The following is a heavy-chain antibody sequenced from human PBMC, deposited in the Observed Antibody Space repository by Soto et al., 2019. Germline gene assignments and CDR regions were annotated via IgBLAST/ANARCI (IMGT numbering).Heavy chain of an antibody. V-gene: IGHV3-23*01. CDR1: GFTFSSYA. CDR2: ISGSGGST. D-gene: IGHD7-27*01. Sequence: GESLKISCAASGFTFSSYAMSWVRQAPGKGLEWVSAISGSGGSTYYADSVKGRFTISRDNSKNTLYLQMNSLRAEDTAVYYCAKGSASNWGWFDYWGQGTLVTVSS. J-gene: IGHJ4*02. CDR3: AKGSASNWGWFDY.